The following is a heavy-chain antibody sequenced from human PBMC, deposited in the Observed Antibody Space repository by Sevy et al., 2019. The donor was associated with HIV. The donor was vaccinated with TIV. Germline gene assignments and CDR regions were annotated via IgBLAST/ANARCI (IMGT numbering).Heavy chain of an antibody. CDR2: ISNDGNKK. D-gene: IGHD3-22*01. J-gene: IGHJ5*02. V-gene: IGHV3-30*18. CDR3: AKEGYYYDSRGYDWFDP. CDR1: GFNIGPYT. Sequence: GGSLRLSCGASGFNIGPYTMHWVRQAPGKGLEWVTSISNDGNKKDYADSVKGRFIISRDNPKNTMYLQMNSLRPQDTAVYYCAKEGYYYDSRGYDWFDPWGQGTQVTVSS.